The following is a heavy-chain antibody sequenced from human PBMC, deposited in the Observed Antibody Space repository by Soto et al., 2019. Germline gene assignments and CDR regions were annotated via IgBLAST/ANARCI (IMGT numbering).Heavy chain of an antibody. CDR2: VNPKRGDA. D-gene: IGHD3-3*01. V-gene: IGHV1-2*02. Sequence: QVVLVQSGPEVKRPGASVKVSCRASGYAFRNYYIHWVRQTPGQGLEWLGWVNPKRGDAIYAQKCKGRVVMTSDTSTSTAYLEVNRLTSDDSAAFFCARDPGIPGRFWYFDLWGRGTRVTVSS. CDR1: GYAFRNYY. CDR3: ARDPGIPGRFWYFDL. J-gene: IGHJ2*01.